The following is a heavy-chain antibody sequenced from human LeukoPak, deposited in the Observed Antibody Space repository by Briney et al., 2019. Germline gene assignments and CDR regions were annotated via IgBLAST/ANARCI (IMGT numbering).Heavy chain of an antibody. D-gene: IGHD3-3*01. CDR3: ARPHYPYYDFWSGYYPDY. J-gene: IGHJ4*02. Sequence: PGGSLRLSCAASGFSFSSYAMHWVRQAPGKGLEYVSAISSNGGSTYYANSVKGRFTISRDNSKITLYLHMGSLRDEDMAVYYCARPHYPYYDFWSGYYPDYWGQGTLVTVSS. CDR2: ISSNGGST. CDR1: GFSFSSYA. V-gene: IGHV3-64*01.